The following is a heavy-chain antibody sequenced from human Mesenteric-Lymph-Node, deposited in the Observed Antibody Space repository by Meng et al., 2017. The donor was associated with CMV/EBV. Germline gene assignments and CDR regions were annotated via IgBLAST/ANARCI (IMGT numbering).Heavy chain of an antibody. V-gene: IGHV1-18*01. J-gene: IGHJ5*02. CDR2: ISAYNGNT. CDR1: LTSYG. D-gene: IGHD2-2*01. CDR3: ARDLCSSTSCSSRNWFDP. Sequence: LTSYGISWVRQAPGQGLEWMGWISAYNGNTNYAQKLQGRVTMTTDTSTSTAYMELRSLRSDDTAVYYCARDLCSSTSCSSRNWFDPWGQGTLVTVSS.